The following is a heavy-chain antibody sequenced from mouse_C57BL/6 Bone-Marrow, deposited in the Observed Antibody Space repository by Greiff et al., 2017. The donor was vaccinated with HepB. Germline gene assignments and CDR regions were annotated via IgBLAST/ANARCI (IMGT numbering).Heavy chain of an antibody. CDR2: INPYNGGT. CDR3: GRGYYDYFYAMDY. J-gene: IGHJ4*01. V-gene: IGHV1-19*01. D-gene: IGHD2-4*01. Sequence: EVQLQQSGPVLVKPGASVKMSCKASGYTFTDYYLNWVKQSHGKSLEWIGVINPYNGGTSYNQKFKGKGTLTVDKSSSTAYMELNSLTSEDSAVYYCGRGYYDYFYAMDYWGQGTSVTVSS. CDR1: GYTFTDYY.